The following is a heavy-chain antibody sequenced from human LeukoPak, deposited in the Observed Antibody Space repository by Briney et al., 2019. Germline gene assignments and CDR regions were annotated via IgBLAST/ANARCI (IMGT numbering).Heavy chain of an antibody. CDR2: IYYSGST. CDR1: GGSISSYY. Sequence: SETLSLTCTVSGGSISSYYWSWIRQPPGKGLEWIGYIYYSGSTNYNPSLKSRVTISVDTSKNQFSLKLSSETAADTAVYYCARGGPTYYDFWSGYLPWFDPWGQGTLVTVSS. CDR3: ARGGPTYYDFWSGYLPWFDP. J-gene: IGHJ5*02. D-gene: IGHD3-3*01. V-gene: IGHV4-59*01.